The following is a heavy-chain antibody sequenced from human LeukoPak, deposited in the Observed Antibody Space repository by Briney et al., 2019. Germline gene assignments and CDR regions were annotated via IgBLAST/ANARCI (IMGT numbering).Heavy chain of an antibody. D-gene: IGHD5-18*01. J-gene: IGHJ5*02. CDR1: GGTLSRHV. CDR2: IILISPTA. CDR3: ATGRVSDTTLVSWFDT. Sequence: SVKVSCKASGGTLSRHVVSWLRQAPGQGPEWIGGIILISPTANYAQKFQDRLTITMDESTSYMELSSLRFEDTAVYYCATGRVSDTTLVSWFDTWGPGSLVTVSS. V-gene: IGHV1-69*05.